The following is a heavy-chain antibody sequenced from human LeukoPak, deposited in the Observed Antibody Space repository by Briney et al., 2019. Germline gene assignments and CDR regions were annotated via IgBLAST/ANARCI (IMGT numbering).Heavy chain of an antibody. CDR2: IYYIGTT. D-gene: IGHD1-14*01. Sequence: SETLSLTCAVSGGSISSGGYYWSWIRQHPGKGLEWIGYIYYIGTTYYNPSLKSRVTISVDTSKNQFSLKLSSVTAADTAVYYCARDGAGTGQFDYWGQGTLVTVSS. J-gene: IGHJ4*02. CDR1: GGSISSGGYY. V-gene: IGHV4-31*11. CDR3: ARDGAGTGQFDY.